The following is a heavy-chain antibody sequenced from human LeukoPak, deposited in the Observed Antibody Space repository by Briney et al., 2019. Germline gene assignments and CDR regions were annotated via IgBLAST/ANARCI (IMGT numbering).Heavy chain of an antibody. J-gene: IGHJ3*02. CDR2: ISHIGST. V-gene: IGHV4-59*11. CDR1: GASISGHY. CDR3: ARDRISINALDM. Sequence: SETLSLTCTVSGASISGHYLTWLRQPPGKGLEWIGYISHIGSTNYNPSLKSRLTISVDTSKNQFSLKLTSVTAADTAVYYCARDRISINALDMWGQGTMFTVSS. D-gene: IGHD1-14*01.